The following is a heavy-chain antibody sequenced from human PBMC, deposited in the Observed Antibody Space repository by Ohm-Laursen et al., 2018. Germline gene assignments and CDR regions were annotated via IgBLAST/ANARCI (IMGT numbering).Heavy chain of an antibody. CDR2: INWNGGST. D-gene: IGHD3-9*01. CDR3: ARVLGRLRSFAQMWFDP. CDR1: GFTFEDYG. Sequence: SLRLSCAASGFTFEDYGMSWVRQAPGKGLEWVSGINWNGGSTGYADSVKGRFTISRDNAKNSLYLQMNSLRAEDTALYHCARVLGRLRSFAQMWFDPWGLGTLVTVSS. J-gene: IGHJ5*02. V-gene: IGHV3-20*01.